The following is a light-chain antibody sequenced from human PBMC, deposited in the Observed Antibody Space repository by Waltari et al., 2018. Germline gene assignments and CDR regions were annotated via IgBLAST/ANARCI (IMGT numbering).Light chain of an antibody. CDR3: QQYNSWPPYT. J-gene: IGKJ2*01. V-gene: IGKV3-15*01. CDR2: GAS. CDR1: QGVSSN. Sequence: EIVMTHSPATLSVSPGERATLSCRASQGVSSNLAWYQQKPGQAPRLLIYGASSRATGIPGRLSGSGSGTDFTLTISSLQSEDFAVYYCQQYNSWPPYTFGQGTKLQIK.